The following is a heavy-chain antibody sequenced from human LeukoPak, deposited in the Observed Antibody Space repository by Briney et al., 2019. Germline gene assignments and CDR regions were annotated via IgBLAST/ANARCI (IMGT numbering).Heavy chain of an antibody. J-gene: IGHJ4*02. CDR2: ISGSGGST. V-gene: IGHV3-23*01. Sequence: GGSLRLSCAASGFTFSSYAMSWVRQAPGKGLEWVSAISGSGGSTYYADSVKGRFTISRDNSKNTLYLQMSSLRAGDTAVYYCAKDLKMTNYFDYWGQGTLVTVSS. CDR3: AKDLKMTNYFDY. D-gene: IGHD5-24*01. CDR1: GFTFSSYA.